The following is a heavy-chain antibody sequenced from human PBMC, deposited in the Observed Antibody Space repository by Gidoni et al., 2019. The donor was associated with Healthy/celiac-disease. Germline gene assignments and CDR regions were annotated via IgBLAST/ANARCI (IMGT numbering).Heavy chain of an antibody. CDR1: VFNFSSYD. Sequence: QVPLVESGGGVVQPGRCLRPSCAASVFNFSSYDLHWVRQAPGKGLEWVAVISYDGRNKYYADSVKGRFTISRDNSKNTLYLQMNSLRAEDTAVYYCARERAAAGLTSYYYYYGMDVWGQGTTVTVSS. J-gene: IGHJ6*02. D-gene: IGHD6-13*01. CDR2: ISYDGRNK. V-gene: IGHV3-30*04. CDR3: ARERAAAGLTSYYYYYGMDV.